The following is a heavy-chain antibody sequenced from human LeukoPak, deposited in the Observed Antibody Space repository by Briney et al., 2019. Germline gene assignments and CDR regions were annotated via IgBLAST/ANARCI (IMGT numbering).Heavy chain of an antibody. CDR1: GGSISSGGYY. Sequence: SETLSLTCTVSGGSISSGGYYWSWIRHHPGKGLEWIAYTDYSGSTYSNPSLKSRLTMSLDTSKNQFSLKLRSVTAADTAVYYCTRASSRAAGYVDWFDPWGQGTLVTVSS. CDR2: TDYSGST. V-gene: IGHV4-31*03. D-gene: IGHD3-16*01. CDR3: TRASSRAAGYVDWFDP. J-gene: IGHJ5*02.